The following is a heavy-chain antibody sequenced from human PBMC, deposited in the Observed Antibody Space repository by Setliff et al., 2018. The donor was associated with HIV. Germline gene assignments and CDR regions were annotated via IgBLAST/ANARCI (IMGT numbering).Heavy chain of an antibody. CDR3: ARWESAQKAFNP. Sequence: PSETLSLTCTVSGGSISTSRYYWGWIRQPPGKGLEWIGSIFYTGSTYYNPSLASRVTISVDMSKNQFYLELNSLSAADTAVYYCARWESAQKAFNPWGHGTMVTVSS. V-gene: IGHV4-39*07. CDR1: GGSISTSRYY. CDR2: IFYTGST. J-gene: IGHJ3*01. D-gene: IGHD1-26*01.